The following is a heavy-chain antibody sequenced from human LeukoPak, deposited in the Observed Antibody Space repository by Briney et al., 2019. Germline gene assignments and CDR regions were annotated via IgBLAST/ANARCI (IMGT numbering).Heavy chain of an antibody. J-gene: IGHJ4*02. CDR3: ASQATPRMMTTVTTDY. Sequence: TGGSLRLSCAASGFTFSSYGMHWVRQAPGKGLEWVAVIWYGGSNKYYADSVKGRFTISRDNSKSTLYLQMNSLRAEDTAVYYCASQATPRMMTTVTTDYWGQGTLVTVSS. V-gene: IGHV3-33*08. D-gene: IGHD4-11*01. CDR2: IWYGGSNK. CDR1: GFTFSSYG.